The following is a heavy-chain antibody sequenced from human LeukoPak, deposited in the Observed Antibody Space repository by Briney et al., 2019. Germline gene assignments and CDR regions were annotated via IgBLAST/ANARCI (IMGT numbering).Heavy chain of an antibody. CDR2: IWNAGTNT. J-gene: IGHJ4*02. V-gene: IGHV3-33*01. Sequence: PGGSLRLSCAASGFSFSTYGMHWVRQAPGKGLEWVALIWNAGTNTYYADSVKGRFTTSRDNSKNTLYLQMNSLRAEDTAVYYCVGDTPPGGDYYLDYWGQGTLVIVSS. CDR1: GFSFSTYG. CDR3: VGDTPPGGDYYLDY. D-gene: IGHD3-16*01.